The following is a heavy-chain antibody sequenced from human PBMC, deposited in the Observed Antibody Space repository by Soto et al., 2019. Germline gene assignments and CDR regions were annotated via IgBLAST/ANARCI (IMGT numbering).Heavy chain of an antibody. CDR1: GYTFTSYG. CDR2: ISAYNGNT. V-gene: IGHV1-18*01. Sequence: ASVKVSCKASGYTFTSYGISWVRQAPGQGLEWMGWISAYNGNTNYAQKLQGRVTMTTDTSTSTAYMELRSLRSDDTAVYYCARPKRDSSGYYYLFDYWGQGTLVTVSS. D-gene: IGHD3-22*01. J-gene: IGHJ4*02. CDR3: ARPKRDSSGYYYLFDY.